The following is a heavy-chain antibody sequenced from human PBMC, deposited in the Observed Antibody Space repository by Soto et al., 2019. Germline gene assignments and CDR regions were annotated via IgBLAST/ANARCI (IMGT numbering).Heavy chain of an antibody. CDR1: GYTFTSYA. J-gene: IGHJ4*02. V-gene: IGHV1-3*01. D-gene: IGHD6-13*01. CDR2: INAGNGNT. Sequence: QVQIVQSGAEVKKPGASVKVSCKASGYTFTSYAMHWVRQAPGQRLEWMGWINAGNGNTKYSQKCQGRVTITRDTSASTAYMELSSLRSEDTSVYYGASGGPSSSWDLPFDYWGQVTLVTVSS. CDR3: ASGGPSSSWDLPFDY.